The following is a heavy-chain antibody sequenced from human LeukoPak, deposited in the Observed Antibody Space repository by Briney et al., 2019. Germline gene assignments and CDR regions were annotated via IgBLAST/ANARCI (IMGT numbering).Heavy chain of an antibody. Sequence: ALVKVSCKASGYTFTGYYMHWVRQAPGQGLEWMGWINPNSGGTNYAQKFQGWVTMTRDTSISTAYMELSRLRSDDTAVYYCARDYYYGSGSPLGYWGQGTLVTVSS. CDR3: ARDYYYGSGSPLGY. CDR2: INPNSGGT. CDR1: GYTFTGYY. J-gene: IGHJ4*02. V-gene: IGHV1-2*04. D-gene: IGHD3-10*01.